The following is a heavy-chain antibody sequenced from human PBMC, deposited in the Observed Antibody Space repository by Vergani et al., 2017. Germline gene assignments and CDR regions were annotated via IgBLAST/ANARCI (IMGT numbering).Heavy chain of an antibody. CDR1: GGSISSYY. CDR3: ARHKVRGVMVDY. Sequence: QVQLQESGPGLVKPSETLSLTCTVSGGSISSYYWGWIRQPPGKGLEWIGSIYHSGSTYYNPSLKSRVTISVDTSKNQFSLKLSSVTAADTAVYYCARHKVRGVMVDYWGQGTLVTVSS. V-gene: IGHV4-38-2*02. J-gene: IGHJ4*02. D-gene: IGHD3-10*01. CDR2: IYHSGST.